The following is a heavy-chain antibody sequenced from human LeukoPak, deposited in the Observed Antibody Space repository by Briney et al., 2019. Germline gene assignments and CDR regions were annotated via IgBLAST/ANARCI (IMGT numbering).Heavy chain of an antibody. V-gene: IGHV4-61*08. J-gene: IGHJ5*02. Sequence: SETLSLTCTVSGGSISSGGQYWSWIRQHPGKGLEYIGYIYYSGSTNYSPSLKSRVTMSVDTSKNQFSLKLSSVTAADTAVYYCARDEKGSSRWFDPWGQGTLVTVSS. CDR3: ARDEKGSSRWFDP. CDR2: IYYSGST. CDR1: GGSISSGGQY. D-gene: IGHD6-6*01.